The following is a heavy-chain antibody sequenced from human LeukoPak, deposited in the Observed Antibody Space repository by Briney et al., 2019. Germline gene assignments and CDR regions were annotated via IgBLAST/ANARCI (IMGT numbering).Heavy chain of an antibody. CDR2: IIPIFGIA. CDR3: VTGYCSGGSCYSSDNYYYGMDV. J-gene: IGHJ6*02. D-gene: IGHD2-15*01. Sequence: GASVKLSCKVSGGTFSGYAISWVRQAPGQGLEWMGRIIPIFGIANYAQKFQGRVTTTADNSTSTAYMELSGLRSEDTAVYYCVTGYCSGGSCYSSDNYYYGMDVWGQGTTVTVSS. V-gene: IGHV1-69*04. CDR1: GGTFSGYA.